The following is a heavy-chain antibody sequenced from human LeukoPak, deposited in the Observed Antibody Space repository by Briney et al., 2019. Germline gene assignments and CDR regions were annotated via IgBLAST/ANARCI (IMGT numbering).Heavy chain of an antibody. V-gene: IGHV3-64D*06. D-gene: IGHD4-17*01. J-gene: IGHJ4*02. Sequence: PGGSLRLSCSASGFTFSSYAMHWVRQAPGKGLEYVSAISGSGGATYYADSVKGRFTISRDNSKNTLYLQMCSLRPEDTAVYYCVSLPRTTVTTSGDYWGQGTLVTVSS. CDR2: ISGSGGAT. CDR1: GFTFSSYA. CDR3: VSLPRTTVTTSGDY.